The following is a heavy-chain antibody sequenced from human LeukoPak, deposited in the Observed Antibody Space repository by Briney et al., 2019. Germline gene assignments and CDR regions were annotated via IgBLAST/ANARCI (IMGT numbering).Heavy chain of an antibody. CDR3: ARGISRYGEADAFDI. V-gene: IGHV4-59*01. CDR2: IYYSGST. CDR1: GGSISSYY. D-gene: IGHD4-17*01. Sequence: PSETLSLTCTVSGGSISSYYWSWLRQPPGKGLEWIGYIYYSGSTNYNPSLKSRVTISVDTSKNQFSLKLSSVTAADTAVYYCARGISRYGEADAFDIWGQGTMVTVSS. J-gene: IGHJ3*02.